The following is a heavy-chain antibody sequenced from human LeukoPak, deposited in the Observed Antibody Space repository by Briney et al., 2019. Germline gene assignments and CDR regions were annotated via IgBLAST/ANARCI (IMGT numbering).Heavy chain of an antibody. CDR1: GYTFTTYG. V-gene: IGHV1-18*01. D-gene: IGHD6-19*01. CDR3: ARDPTMAVAGPGY. Sequence: VASVKVSCKASGYTFTTYGISWVRQAPGQGLEWMGWISAYNANTNYAQKFQGRVTMTTDTSTSTAYMDLRSLRSDDTAVYYCARDPTMAVAGPGYWGQGTLVTVSS. CDR2: ISAYNANT. J-gene: IGHJ4*02.